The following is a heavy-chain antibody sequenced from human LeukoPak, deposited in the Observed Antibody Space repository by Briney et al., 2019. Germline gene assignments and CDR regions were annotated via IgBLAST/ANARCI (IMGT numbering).Heavy chain of an antibody. V-gene: IGHV4-31*11. J-gene: IGHJ4*02. D-gene: IGHD3-16*01. CDR1: GGSFSGYY. CDR3: ATQRDRGDPIPHY. CDR2: IYYSGST. Sequence: PSETLSLTCAVYGGSFSGYYWSWIRQHPGKGLEWIGYIYYSGSTYYNPSLKSRVTISVDTSKNQFSLKLSSVTAADTAVYYCATQRDRGDPIPHYWGQGTLVTVSS.